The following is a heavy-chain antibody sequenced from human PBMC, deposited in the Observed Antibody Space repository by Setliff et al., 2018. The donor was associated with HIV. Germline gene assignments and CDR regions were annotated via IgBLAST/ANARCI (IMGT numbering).Heavy chain of an antibody. CDR1: GYTFTSYG. Sequence: ASVKVSCKASGYTFTSYGINWVRQAPGQGLEWMGWITPFNGRTNYAQRFQGRVTMTTDTSTNTAYMELRSLRSDDTAVYYCARGPANGWSGHWGQGTLVTVSS. J-gene: IGHJ4*02. CDR2: ITPFNGRT. D-gene: IGHD6-19*01. V-gene: IGHV1-18*01. CDR3: ARGPANGWSGH.